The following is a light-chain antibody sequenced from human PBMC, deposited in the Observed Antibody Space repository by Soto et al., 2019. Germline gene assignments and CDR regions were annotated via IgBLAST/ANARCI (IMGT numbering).Light chain of an antibody. V-gene: IGKV3-20*01. Sequence: MAQSPFTLAVSPGEGATLSCRASQSVGRSLAWYQQKPGQAPRLLIYGASSRATGIPDRFSGSGSGTDFTLTISRLEHEDFAVYYCQQYGSSHPWTFGQGTKVDIK. CDR1: QSVGRS. CDR3: QQYGSSHPWT. CDR2: GAS. J-gene: IGKJ1*01.